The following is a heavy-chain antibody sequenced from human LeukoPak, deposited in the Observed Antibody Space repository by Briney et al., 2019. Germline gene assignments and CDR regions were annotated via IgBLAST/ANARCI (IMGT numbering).Heavy chain of an antibody. Sequence: PSETLSLTCTVSGASIGSYYWSWIRQPPGKGLEWIGYISQNGYTKYTPSLKSRVTISRDTSENQFSLILSSVTAADTAVCYCTIHDVGAVMCHGIAVWGHVTTGTVSS. CDR3: TIHDVGAVMCHGIAV. CDR2: ISQNGYT. V-gene: IGHV4-59*08. CDR1: GASIGSYY. J-gene: IGHJ6*02. D-gene: IGHD3-16*01.